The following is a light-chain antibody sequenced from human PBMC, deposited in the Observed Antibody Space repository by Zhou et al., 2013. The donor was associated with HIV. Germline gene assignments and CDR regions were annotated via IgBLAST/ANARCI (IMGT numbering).Light chain of an antibody. J-gene: IGKJ2*01. CDR2: LGS. V-gene: IGKV2-28*01. CDR3: MQGTQWPPT. Sequence: DIVMTQSPLSLPVTPGEPASISCRSSQSLLHSNGYNYLDWYLQKPGQSPQLLIYLGSNRASGVPDRFSGSGSGTDFTLKISRVEAEDVGVYYCMQGTQWPPTFGLGTKLEIK. CDR1: QSLLHSNGYNY.